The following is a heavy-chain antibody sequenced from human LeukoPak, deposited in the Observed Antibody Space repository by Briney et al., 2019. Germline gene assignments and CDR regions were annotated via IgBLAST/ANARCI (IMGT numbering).Heavy chain of an antibody. CDR2: IYYSGST. J-gene: IGHJ5*02. V-gene: IGHV4-39*07. CDR3: ARVLRFLGFGVQGNWFDP. D-gene: IGHD3-3*01. CDR1: GGSISSSSYY. Sequence: PSETLSLTCTVSGGSISSSSYYWGWIRQPPGKGLEWIRSIYYSGSTYYNPSLKSRVTISVDTSKNQFSLKLSSATAADTAVYYCARVLRFLGFGVQGNWFDPWGQGTLVTVSS.